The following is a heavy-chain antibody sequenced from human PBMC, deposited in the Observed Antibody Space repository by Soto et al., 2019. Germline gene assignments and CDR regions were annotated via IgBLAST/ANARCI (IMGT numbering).Heavy chain of an antibody. CDR3: ARGDPRDIVVVVAAHAFDI. Sequence: ASVKVSCKASGYTFTGYYMHWVRQAPGQGLEWMGWINPNSGDTNYAQKFQGWVTMTRDTSISTAYMELSRLRSDDTAVYYCARGDPRDIVVVVAAHAFDIWGQGTMVTVSS. CDR2: INPNSGDT. J-gene: IGHJ3*02. CDR1: GYTFTGYY. D-gene: IGHD2-15*01. V-gene: IGHV1-2*04.